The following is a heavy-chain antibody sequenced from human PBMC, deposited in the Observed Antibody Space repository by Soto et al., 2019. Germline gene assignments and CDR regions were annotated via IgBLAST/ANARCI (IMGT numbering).Heavy chain of an antibody. V-gene: IGHV1-69*01. CDR3: ARSRTTVVTYYYYGMDV. CDR2: IIPIVGTA. J-gene: IGHJ6*02. D-gene: IGHD4-17*01. CDR1: GGTFSSYA. Sequence: QVQLVQSGAEVKKPGSSVKVSCKASGGTFSSYAISGVRQAPGQVLEWMGGIIPIVGTANYAQKFQGRVTITADESTSTAYMELSSLRSEDTAVYYCARSRTTVVTYYYYGMDVWGQGTTVTVSS.